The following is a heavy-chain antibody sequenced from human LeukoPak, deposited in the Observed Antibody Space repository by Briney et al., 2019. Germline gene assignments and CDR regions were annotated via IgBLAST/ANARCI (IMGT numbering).Heavy chain of an antibody. D-gene: IGHD3-10*01. CDR1: GFTFSSYA. CDR2: ISYDGSNK. CDR3: ARGGLGSWTFDS. V-gene: IGHV3-30*04. Sequence: PGRSLRLSCAASGFTFSSYAMHWVRQAPGKGLEWVAVISYDGSNKYYADSVKGRFTISRDNANYSLHLQMDSLRADDTAVYSCARGGLGSWTFDSWGQGTLVTVSS. J-gene: IGHJ4*02.